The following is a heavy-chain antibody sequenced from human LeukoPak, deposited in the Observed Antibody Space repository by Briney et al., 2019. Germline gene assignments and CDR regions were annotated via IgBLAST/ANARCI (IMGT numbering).Heavy chain of an antibody. V-gene: IGHV3-30*02. J-gene: IGHJ4*02. Sequence: GGSLRLSCAASGFTFSSYAMHWVRQAPGKGLEWVAFIRYDGSNKYYADSVKGRFTISRDNSKNTLYLQMNSLRAEDTAVYYCAREQDSNYGSSSGSYFDYWGQGTLVTVSS. CDR1: GFTFSSYA. D-gene: IGHD4-11*01. CDR3: AREQDSNYGSSSGSYFDY. CDR2: IRYDGSNK.